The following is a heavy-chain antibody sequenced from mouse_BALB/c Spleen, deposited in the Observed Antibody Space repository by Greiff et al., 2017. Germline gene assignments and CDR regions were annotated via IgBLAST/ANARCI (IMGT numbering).Heavy chain of an antibody. Sequence: EVKLVEPGGGLVKPGGSLKLSCAASGFTFSSYAMSWVRQTPEQRLEWVASISSGGSTYYPESVKGRFTISRDNASNILYLQMSSLRSEDTAMYYCARRGVYGYDGFAYWGQGTLVTVSA. V-gene: IGHV5-6-5*01. D-gene: IGHD2-2*01. CDR1: GFTFSSYA. J-gene: IGHJ3*01. CDR3: ARRGVYGYDGFAY. CDR2: ISSGGST.